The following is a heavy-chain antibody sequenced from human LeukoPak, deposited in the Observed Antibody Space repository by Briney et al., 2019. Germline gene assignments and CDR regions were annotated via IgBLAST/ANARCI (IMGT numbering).Heavy chain of an antibody. J-gene: IGHJ5*02. Sequence: SETLSLTCTVSGGSISSSSYYWGWIRQPPGKGLEWIGSIYYSGSTYYNPSLKSRVTISVDTSKNQFSLKLSSVTAADTAVYYCARLDYYGSGSLHHWFDPWGQGTLVTVSS. V-gene: IGHV4-39*01. CDR1: GGSISSSSYY. CDR3: ARLDYYGSGSLHHWFDP. CDR2: IYYSGST. D-gene: IGHD3-10*01.